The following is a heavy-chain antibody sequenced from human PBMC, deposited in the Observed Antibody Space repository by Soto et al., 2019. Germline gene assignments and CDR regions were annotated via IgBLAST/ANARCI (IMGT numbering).Heavy chain of an antibody. J-gene: IGHJ6*02. Sequence: QVQLVESGGGVVQPGRSLRLSCAASGFTFSSYAMHWVRQAPGKGLEWVAVISYDGSNKYYADSVKGRFTISRDNSKNTRYLQMNSLRAEDTAVYYCARDPQLAYYYYGMDVWGQGTTVTVSS. D-gene: IGHD6-13*01. CDR2: ISYDGSNK. CDR3: ARDPQLAYYYYGMDV. CDR1: GFTFSSYA. V-gene: IGHV3-30-3*01.